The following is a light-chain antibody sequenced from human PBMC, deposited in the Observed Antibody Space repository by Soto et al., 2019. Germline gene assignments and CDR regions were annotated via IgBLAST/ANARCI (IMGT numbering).Light chain of an antibody. CDR1: QFVRTF. V-gene: IGKV3-20*01. CDR2: GAS. CDR3: QQYGSSLTWT. J-gene: IGKJ1*01. Sequence: ETVSTQSPATVSLSPGERATLSCRASQFVRTFLGWNQQKPGQAPRLLIYGASSRATGIPDRFSGSGSGTDFTLTISRLEPEDFAVYYCQQYGSSLTWTFGQGTKVDIK.